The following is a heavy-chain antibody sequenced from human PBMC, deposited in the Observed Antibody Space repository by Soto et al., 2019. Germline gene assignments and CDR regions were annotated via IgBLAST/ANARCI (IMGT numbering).Heavy chain of an antibody. CDR3: AKTKDITIFGVVKWKDAFDI. CDR1: GFTFDDYA. D-gene: IGHD3-3*01. V-gene: IGHV3-9*01. CDR2: ISWNSGSI. Sequence: EVQLVDSGGGLVQPGRSLRLSCAASGFTFDDYAMHWVRQAPGKGLEWVSGISWNSGSIGYADSVKGRFTISRDNAKNSLYLQMNSLRAEDTALYYCAKTKDITIFGVVKWKDAFDIWGQGTMVTVSS. J-gene: IGHJ3*02.